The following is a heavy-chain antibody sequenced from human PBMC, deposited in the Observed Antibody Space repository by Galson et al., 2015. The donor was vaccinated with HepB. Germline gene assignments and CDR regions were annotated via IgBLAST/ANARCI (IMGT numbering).Heavy chain of an antibody. D-gene: IGHD2-15*01. CDR3: ARGLCSGGSCFTYYYGMDV. J-gene: IGHJ6*02. CDR1: GGTFSSYT. Sequence: SVKVSCKASGGTFSSYTISWVRQAPGQGLEWMGRIIPILGIANYAQKFQGRVTITADKSTSTAYMELSSLRSEDTAVYYCARGLCSGGSCFTYYYGMDVWGQGTTVTVSS. CDR2: IIPILGIA. V-gene: IGHV1-69*02.